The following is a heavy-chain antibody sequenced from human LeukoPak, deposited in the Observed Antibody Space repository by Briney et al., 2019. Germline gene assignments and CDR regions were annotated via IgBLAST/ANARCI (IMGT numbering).Heavy chain of an antibody. CDR1: GFTFSSYG. D-gene: IGHD3-9*01. Sequence: GGSLRLSCAASGFTFSSYGMHWVRQAPGKGLEWVAVIRYDGNNKYYADSVKGRFTISRDNSKNTLYLQMNSLRAEDTAVYYCARTLAMPGYDILTGHYFDYWGQGTLVTVSS. V-gene: IGHV3-30*02. CDR2: IRYDGNNK. CDR3: ARTLAMPGYDILTGHYFDY. J-gene: IGHJ4*02.